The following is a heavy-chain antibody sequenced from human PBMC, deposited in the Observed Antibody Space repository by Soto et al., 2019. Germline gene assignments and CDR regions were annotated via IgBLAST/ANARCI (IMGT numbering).Heavy chain of an antibody. CDR3: ARSQDSSTRLEIYSYYDYGMDV. V-gene: IGHV1-69*01. J-gene: IGHJ6*02. CDR2: IIPISGTA. D-gene: IGHD2-2*01. CDR1: GGTFSSYA. Sequence: QVQLVQSGAEVKKPGSSVKVSCKASGGTFSSYAISWVRQAPGQGLEWMGGIIPISGTANYAQKFQGRVTITADESTRTGYIELSSLRSEDTAVYYCARSQDSSTRLEIYSYYDYGMDVWGPGNTVHVSS.